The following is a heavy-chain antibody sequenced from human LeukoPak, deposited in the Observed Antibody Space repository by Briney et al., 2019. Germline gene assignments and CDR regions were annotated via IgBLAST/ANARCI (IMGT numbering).Heavy chain of an antibody. CDR2: IYTSGST. CDR1: GGSISSYY. J-gene: IGHJ4*02. V-gene: IGHV4-4*09. Sequence: RASETLSLTCTVSGGSISSYYWSWIRQPPGKGLEWIGYIYTSGSTNYNPSLKSRVTISVDTSKNQFSLKLSSVTAAGTAVYYCARHDPAQGYYFDYWGQGTLVTVSS. CDR3: ARHDPAQGYYFDY.